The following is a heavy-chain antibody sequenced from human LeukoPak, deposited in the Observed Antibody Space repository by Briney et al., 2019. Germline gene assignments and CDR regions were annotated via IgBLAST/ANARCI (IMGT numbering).Heavy chain of an antibody. CDR1: GYSISSGYY. V-gene: IGHV4-38-2*01. J-gene: IGHJ3*02. CDR3: ATWGGYCSSTSCYYDAFDI. CDR2: IYHSGST. D-gene: IGHD2-2*01. Sequence: SETLSLTCAVSGYSISSGYYCGWIRQPPGKGLEWIGSIYHSGSTYYNPSLKSRVTISVDTSKNQFSLKLSSVTAADTAVYYCATWGGYCSSTSCYYDAFDIWGQGTMVTVSS.